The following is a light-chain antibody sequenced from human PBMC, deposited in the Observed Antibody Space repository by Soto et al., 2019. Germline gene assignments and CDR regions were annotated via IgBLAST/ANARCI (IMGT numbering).Light chain of an antibody. CDR1: DIGSKS. CDR3: QVWDSSSDHVV. V-gene: IGLV3-21*04. Sequence: VLTQPPSVSVAPGKTARITCGGKDIGSKSVHWFQQKPGQAPVLVIYYDSDRPSGIPQRFSGSNSGNTATLTISRVEAGDEADYYCQVWDSSSDHVVFGGGTKLTVL. J-gene: IGLJ2*01. CDR2: YDS.